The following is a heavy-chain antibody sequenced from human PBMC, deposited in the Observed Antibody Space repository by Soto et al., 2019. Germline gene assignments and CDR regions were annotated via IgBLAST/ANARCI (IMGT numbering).Heavy chain of an antibody. V-gene: IGHV4-61*01. Sequence: SATLSLTCTVSGDSVTSVSDYRIWIRRPPGNGLERIGYIYYSGSADYNPSLGSRVTISIDTCKNQFSLKLTSVTAADTAVYYCARGVGFGYYYYHMDLWGQGTTVTVSS. CDR1: GDSVTSVSDY. CDR3: ARGVGFGYYYYHMDL. CDR2: IYYSGSA. D-gene: IGHD3-10*01. J-gene: IGHJ6*02.